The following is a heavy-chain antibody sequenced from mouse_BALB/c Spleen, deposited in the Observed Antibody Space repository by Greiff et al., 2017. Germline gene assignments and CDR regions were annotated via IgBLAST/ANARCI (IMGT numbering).Heavy chain of an antibody. CDR3: AKGGTGYFDY. J-gene: IGHJ2*01. CDR1: GYSFTGYY. Sequence: VQLKESGPELVKPGASVKISCKASGYSFTGYYMHWVKQSHVKSLEWIGRINPYNGATSYNQNFKDKASFTVDKSSSTAYMELHSLTSEDSAVYYCAKGGTGYFDYWGQGTTLTVSS. CDR2: INPYNGAT. D-gene: IGHD4-1*01. V-gene: IGHV1-31*01.